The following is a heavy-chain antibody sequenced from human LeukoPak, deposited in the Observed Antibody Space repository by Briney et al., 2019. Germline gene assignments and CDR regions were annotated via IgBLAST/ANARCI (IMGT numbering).Heavy chain of an antibody. CDR1: GYTFTSYD. D-gene: IGHD2-2*02. CDR2: MNPNSGNT. CDR3: ARGRRCSSTSCYIRGWFDP. V-gene: IGHV1-8*03. J-gene: IGHJ5*02. Sequence: ASVKVSCKASGYTFTSYDINWVRQATGQGLEWMGWMNPNSGNTGYAQKFQGRVTITRNTSISTAYMELSSLRSEDTAEYYCARGRRCSSTSCYIRGWFDPWGQGTLVTVSS.